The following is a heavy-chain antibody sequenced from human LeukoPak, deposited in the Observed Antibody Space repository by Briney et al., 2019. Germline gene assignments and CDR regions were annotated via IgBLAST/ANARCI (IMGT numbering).Heavy chain of an antibody. CDR3: ARLPGSMYAGGDDN. J-gene: IGHJ4*02. Sequence: SETLSLTCTVSGGSISSSSYYWGWIRQPPGKGLEWIGSIYYSGSTYYNPSLKSRVTISVDTSKNQFSLKLSSVTAADTAVYYCARLPGSMYAGGDDNWGQGTLVTVSS. D-gene: IGHD2-8*01. CDR1: GGSISSSSYY. CDR2: IYYSGST. V-gene: IGHV4-39*01.